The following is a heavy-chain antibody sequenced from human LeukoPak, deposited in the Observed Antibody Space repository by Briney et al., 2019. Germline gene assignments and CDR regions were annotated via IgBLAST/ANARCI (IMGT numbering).Heavy chain of an antibody. CDR1: GGSISSYY. V-gene: IGHV4-4*09. Sequence: SETLSLTCTVSGGSISSYYWTWIRQPPGKGLEWIGYTYAGANGEYNPFLRSRVTISVDTSKNQFSLNLNSATAADTAVYYCARGGLYANIRYDYWGQGALVTVSS. CDR2: TYAGANG. D-gene: IGHD3-16*01. J-gene: IGHJ4*02. CDR3: ARGGLYANIRYDY.